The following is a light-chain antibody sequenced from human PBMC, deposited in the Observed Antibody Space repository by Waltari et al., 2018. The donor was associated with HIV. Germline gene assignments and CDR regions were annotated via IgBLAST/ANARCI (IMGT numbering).Light chain of an antibody. J-gene: IGLJ2*01. V-gene: IGLV3-25*03. CDR2: KDS. CDR3: QSSDSSATSP. Sequence: SYELTQPPSVSVSPGQTARLTCSGDALAKQYAYWYQQNPGQAPVLAIFKDSKRPSGIPKRFSGSSSGTTVTLTISGLQAEDEADYYCQSSDSSATSPFGGGTKLTVL. CDR1: ALAKQY.